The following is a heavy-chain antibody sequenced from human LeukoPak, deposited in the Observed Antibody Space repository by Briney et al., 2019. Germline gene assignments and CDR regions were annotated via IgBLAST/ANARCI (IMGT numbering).Heavy chain of an antibody. CDR1: XGXFSGYY. J-gene: IGHJ4*02. CDR2: INHSGST. D-gene: IGHD3-10*01. Sequence: SETLSLXXAXXXGXFSGYYWSWIRQPPGKGLEWIGEINHSGSTNYNPSLKSRVTISVDTSKNQFSLKLSSVTAADTAVYYCARHGSGHDYWGQGTLVTVSS. V-gene: IGHV4-34*01. CDR3: ARHGSGHDY.